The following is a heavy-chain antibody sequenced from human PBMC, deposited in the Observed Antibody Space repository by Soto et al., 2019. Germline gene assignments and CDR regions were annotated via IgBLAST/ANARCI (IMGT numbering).Heavy chain of an antibody. J-gene: IGHJ6*02. CDR3: ATSGGVVVPAAISRQRCYDHGMDV. V-gene: IGHV4-39*01. CDR1: VGSISSSSYY. CDR2: IYYSGST. Sequence: SETLSLTCTVSVGSISSSSYYWGWIRQPRGKGLEGLGSIYYSGSTYYNPSLKSRVTISVDRSKNQFSLKLSSVTAADTAVYDCATSGGVVVPAAISRQRCYDHGMDVWGQGTTVT. D-gene: IGHD2-2*01.